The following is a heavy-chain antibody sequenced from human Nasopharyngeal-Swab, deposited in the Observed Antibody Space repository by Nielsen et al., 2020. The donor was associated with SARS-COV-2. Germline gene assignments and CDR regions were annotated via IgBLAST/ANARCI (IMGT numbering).Heavy chain of an antibody. CDR2: IYHSGST. Sequence: WIRQPPGKGLEWIGEIYHSGSTNYNPSLKSRVTISVDTSKNQFSLKLSSVTAADTAVYYCARGEAGRFSIAADWFDPWGQGTLVTVSS. J-gene: IGHJ5*02. CDR3: ARGEAGRFSIAADWFDP. D-gene: IGHD6-13*01. V-gene: IGHV4-34*01.